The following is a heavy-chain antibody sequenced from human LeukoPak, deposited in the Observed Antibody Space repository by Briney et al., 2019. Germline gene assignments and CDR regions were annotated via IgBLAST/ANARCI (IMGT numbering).Heavy chain of an antibody. D-gene: IGHD3-22*01. V-gene: IGHV4-59*01. CDR3: ARGGYYYDSSGYWGALDI. Sequence: SETLSLTCTVSGGSISSYYWSWIRQPPGKGLEWIGYIYYSGSTNYNPSLKSRVTISVDTSKNQFSLKLSSVTAADTAVYYCARGGYYYDSSGYWGALDIWGQGTMVTVSS. CDR2: IYYSGST. J-gene: IGHJ3*02. CDR1: GGSISSYY.